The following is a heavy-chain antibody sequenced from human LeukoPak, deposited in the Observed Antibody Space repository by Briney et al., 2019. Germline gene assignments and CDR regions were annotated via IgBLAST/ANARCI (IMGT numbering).Heavy chain of an antibody. J-gene: IGHJ3*02. CDR2: INPNSGGT. D-gene: IGHD3-22*01. CDR3: ASQYYYDSSGYSYGAFDI. CDR1: GYTFTGYY. V-gene: IGHV1-2*06. Sequence: ASVKVSCKASGYTFTGYYMHWVRQAPGQGREWMGRINPNSGGTNYAQKFQGRVTMTRDTSISTAYMELSRLRSDDTAVYYCASQYYYDSSGYSYGAFDIWGQGTMVTVSS.